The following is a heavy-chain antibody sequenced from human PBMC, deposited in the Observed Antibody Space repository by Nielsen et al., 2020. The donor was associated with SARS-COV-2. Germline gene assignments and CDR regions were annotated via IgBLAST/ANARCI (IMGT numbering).Heavy chain of an antibody. CDR2: IYYSGST. J-gene: IGHJ4*02. V-gene: IGHV4-30-4*01. D-gene: IGHD4-17*01. Sequence: SETLSLTYTVSGGSISSGDYYWSWIRQPPGKGLEWIGYIYYSGSTYYNPSLKSRVTISVDTSKNQFSLKLSSVTAADTAVYYCARLNGDYAVGYYFDYWGQGTLVTVSS. CDR1: GGSISSGDYY. CDR3: ARLNGDYAVGYYFDY.